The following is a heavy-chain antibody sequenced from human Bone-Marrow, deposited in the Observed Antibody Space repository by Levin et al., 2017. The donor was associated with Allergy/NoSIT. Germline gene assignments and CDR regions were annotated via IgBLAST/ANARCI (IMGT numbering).Heavy chain of an antibody. V-gene: IGHV4-61*01. CDR2: IYYSGST. D-gene: IGHD1-1*01. CDR1: GGSVSSGSYY. J-gene: IGHJ4*02. CDR3: ARSNWNDVSFDY. Sequence: SETLSLTCTVSGGSVSSGSYYWSWIRQPPGKGLEWIGYIYYSGSTNYNPSLKSRVTISVDTSKNQFSLKLSSVTAADTAVYYCARSNWNDVSFDYWGQGTLVTVSS.